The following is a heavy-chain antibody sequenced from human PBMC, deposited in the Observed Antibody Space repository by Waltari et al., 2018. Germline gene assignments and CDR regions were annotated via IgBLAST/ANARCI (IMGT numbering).Heavy chain of an antibody. J-gene: IGHJ6*02. D-gene: IGHD3-10*01. Sequence: QVQLVQSGAEVKKPGASVKVSCKASGYTFTGYYMHWVRQAPGQGLEWMGWINPNSGGTNYAQKFQGRVTITADESTSTAYMELSSLRSEDTAVYYCAKRPGAGMDVWGQGTTVTVSS. V-gene: IGHV1-2*02. CDR3: AKRPGAGMDV. CDR2: INPNSGGT. CDR1: GYTFTGYY.